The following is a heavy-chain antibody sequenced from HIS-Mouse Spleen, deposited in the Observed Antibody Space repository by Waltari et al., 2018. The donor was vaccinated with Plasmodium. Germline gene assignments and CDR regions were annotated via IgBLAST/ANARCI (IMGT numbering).Heavy chain of an antibody. CDR3: ARGLTTVTVDAFDI. J-gene: IGHJ3*02. Sequence: EVQLVESGGGLVQPGGSLRLSCAASGFTFSSYSMNWVRQAPGKGLEWVSYISSSSSTIYYADSVKGRFTISRDNAKNSLYLQMNSLRAEDTAVYYCARGLTTVTVDAFDIWGQGTMVTVSS. V-gene: IGHV3-48*01. CDR2: ISSSSSTI. D-gene: IGHD4-17*01. CDR1: GFTFSSYS.